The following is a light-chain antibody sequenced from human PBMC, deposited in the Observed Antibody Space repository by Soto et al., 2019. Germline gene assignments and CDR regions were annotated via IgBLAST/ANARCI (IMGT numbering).Light chain of an antibody. CDR2: GAS. Sequence: EIVMTQSPATLSVSPGERATLSCRASQSVSSNLAWYQQKPGQAPRLLIYGASTRATGIPARFSGSGSGTEFPLNNSRLEAEDFAVYYCQQCSNWPRTFGQGTKVEIK. CDR1: QSVSSN. CDR3: QQCSNWPRT. J-gene: IGKJ1*01. V-gene: IGKV3-15*01.